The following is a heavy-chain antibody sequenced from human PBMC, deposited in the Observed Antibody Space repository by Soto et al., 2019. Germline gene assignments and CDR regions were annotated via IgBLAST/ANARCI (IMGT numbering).Heavy chain of an antibody. CDR2: IYYCGST. V-gene: IGHV4-59*08. CDR1: GGSISSKY. Sequence: SETLSLTCTVSGGSISSKYWSWIRQPPGKGLEYIGYIYYCGSTNYNPSLMSRVTISVDTSKNQFSLRLSSVTAAVTAVYYCARRETSGWDYFDYWGQGSLVTVPQ. D-gene: IGHD3-10*01. CDR3: ARRETSGWDYFDY. J-gene: IGHJ4*02.